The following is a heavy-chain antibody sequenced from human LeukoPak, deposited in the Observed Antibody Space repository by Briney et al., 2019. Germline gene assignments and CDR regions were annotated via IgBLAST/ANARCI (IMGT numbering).Heavy chain of an antibody. CDR1: GGSISSSSYY. D-gene: IGHD5-18*01. CDR3: ARHGGRYSYGYPVGAYNWFDP. Sequence: PSETLSLTCTVSGGSISSSSYYWGWIRQPPGKGLEWIGSIYYSGSTYYNPSLKSRVTISVDTSKNQFSLKLSSVTAADTAVYYCARHGGRYSYGYPVGAYNWFDPWGQGTLVTVSS. V-gene: IGHV4-39*01. CDR2: IYYSGST. J-gene: IGHJ5*02.